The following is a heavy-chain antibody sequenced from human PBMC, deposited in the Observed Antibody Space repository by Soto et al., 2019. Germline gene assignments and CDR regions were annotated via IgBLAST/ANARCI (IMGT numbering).Heavy chain of an antibody. D-gene: IGHD3-3*01. V-gene: IGHV1-18*01. CDR3: ARGLGILRSLEWLPNYYYYGMDV. CDR2: ISAYNGNT. Sequence: GASVKVSCKASGYTFTSYGISWVRQAPGQGLEWMGWISAYNGNTNYAQKLQGRVTMTTDTSTSTAYMELRSLRSDDTAVYYCARGLGILRSLEWLPNYYYYGMDVWGQGTTVTVSS. J-gene: IGHJ6*02. CDR1: GYTFTSYG.